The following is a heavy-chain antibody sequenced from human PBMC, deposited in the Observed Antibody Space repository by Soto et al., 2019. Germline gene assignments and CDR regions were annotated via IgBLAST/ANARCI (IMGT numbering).Heavy chain of an antibody. V-gene: IGHV3-21*01. CDR2: ISSSSSYI. CDR1: GFTFSSYS. CDR3: ARGAAPNYYYGMDV. Sequence: EVQLVESGGGLVQPGGSLRLSCAASGFTFSSYSMNWVRQAPGKGLEWVSSISSSSSYIYYADSVKGRFTISRDNAKNSLYLQMNSLRAEDTAVYYCARGAAPNYYYGMDVWGQGTTVTVSS. J-gene: IGHJ6*02. D-gene: IGHD2-15*01.